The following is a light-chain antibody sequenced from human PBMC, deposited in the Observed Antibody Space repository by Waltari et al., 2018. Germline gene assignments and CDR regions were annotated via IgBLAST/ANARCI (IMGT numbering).Light chain of an antibody. J-gene: IGLJ2*01. CDR3: QAWDSSTVV. V-gene: IGLV3-1*01. Sequence: SYELTQPPSLSVSPGQTASITGPGTRLEEQYACWYQQKPGQSPVLVIYQDNKRPSGIPERFSGFISGNTATLTISETQAMDEADYYCQAWDSSTVVFGGGTKLTVL. CDR2: QDN. CDR1: RLEEQY.